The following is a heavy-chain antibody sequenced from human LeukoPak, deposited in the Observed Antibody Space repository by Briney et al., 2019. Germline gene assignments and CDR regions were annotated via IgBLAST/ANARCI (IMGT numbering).Heavy chain of an antibody. D-gene: IGHD2-2*01. V-gene: IGHV1-3*01. CDR2: INAGNGNT. CDR3: ARSPIYCSSTSCYGGEYDWFDP. Sequence: ASVKVSCKASGYTFTDYAMHWVRQAPGQRLEWMGWINAGNGNTKYSQKFQGRVTITRDTSASTAYMELSSLRSEDTAVYYCARSPIYCSSTSCYGGEYDWFDPWGQGTLVTVSS. CDR1: GYTFTDYA. J-gene: IGHJ5*02.